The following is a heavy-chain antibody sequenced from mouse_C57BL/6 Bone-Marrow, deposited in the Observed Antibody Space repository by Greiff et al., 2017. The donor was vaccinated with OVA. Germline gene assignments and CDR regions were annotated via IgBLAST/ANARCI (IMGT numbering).Heavy chain of an antibody. D-gene: IGHD1-1*01. CDR3: ARGPYYYGSSWDWYFDV. V-gene: IGHV1-76*01. J-gene: IGHJ1*03. Sequence: QVQLQQSGAELVRPGASVKLSCKASGYTFTDYYINWVKQRPGQGLEWIARIYPGSGNTYYNEKFKVKATLTAEKSSSTAYMQLSSLTSEDSAVYFCARGPYYYGSSWDWYFDVWGTGTTVTVSS. CDR1: GYTFTDYY. CDR2: IYPGSGNT.